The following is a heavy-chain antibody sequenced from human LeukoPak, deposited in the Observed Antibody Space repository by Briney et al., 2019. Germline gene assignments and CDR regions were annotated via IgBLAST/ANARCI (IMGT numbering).Heavy chain of an antibody. J-gene: IGHJ6*03. CDR2: INPSSGGT. CDR1: GYTFTGYY. CDR3: ARDSQVVPAAIGPYYYMDV. D-gene: IGHD2-2*01. V-gene: IGHV1-2*02. Sequence: ASVKVSCKASGYTFTGYYMHWVRQAPGQGLEWMGWINPSSGGTNYAQKFQGRVTMTRDTSISTAYMELSRLRSDDTAVYYCARDSQVVPAAIGPYYYMDVWGKGTTVTVSS.